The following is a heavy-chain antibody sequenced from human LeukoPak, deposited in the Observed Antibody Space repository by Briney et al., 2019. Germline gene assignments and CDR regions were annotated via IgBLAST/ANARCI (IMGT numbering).Heavy chain of an antibody. Sequence: SETPSLTCTVSGGSISSYYWSWIRQPPGKGLEWIGYIYYSGSTNYNPSLKSRVTISVDTSKNQFPLKLSSVTAADTAVYYCARVGTMVRGVITVRGWFDPWGQGTLVTVSS. V-gene: IGHV4-59*01. J-gene: IGHJ5*02. CDR2: IYYSGST. CDR3: ARVGTMVRGVITVRGWFDP. CDR1: GGSISSYY. D-gene: IGHD3-10*01.